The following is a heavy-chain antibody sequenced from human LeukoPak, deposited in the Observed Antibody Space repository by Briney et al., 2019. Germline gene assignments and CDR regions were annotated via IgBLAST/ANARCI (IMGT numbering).Heavy chain of an antibody. CDR3: ARDNSRITIFGVVIIRRLMDV. J-gene: IGHJ6*03. V-gene: IGHV1-2*06. D-gene: IGHD3-3*01. CDR1: GYTFTGYY. CDR2: INPNSGGT. Sequence: ASVKVSCKASGYTFTGYYMHWVRQAPGQGLEWMGRINPNSGGTNYAQKFQGRVTMTRDTSISTAYMELSRLRPDDTAVYYCARDNSRITIFGVVIIRRLMDVWGKGTTVTVSS.